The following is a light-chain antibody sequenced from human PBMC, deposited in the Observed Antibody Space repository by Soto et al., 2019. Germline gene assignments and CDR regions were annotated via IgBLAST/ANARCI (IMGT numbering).Light chain of an antibody. CDR1: QSVSSY. J-gene: IGKJ1*01. CDR2: DAS. CDR3: QQRSNWPPWT. Sequence: EIVLTQYTATLSFSPGERATLSCRASQSVSSYLAWYQQKPGQAPRLLIYDASNRATGIPARFSGSGSGTDFTLTISSLEPEDFAVYYCQQRSNWPPWTFGQGTKVDIK. V-gene: IGKV3-11*01.